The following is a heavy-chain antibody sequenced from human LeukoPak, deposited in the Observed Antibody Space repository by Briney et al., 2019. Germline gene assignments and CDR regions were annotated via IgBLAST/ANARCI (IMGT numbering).Heavy chain of an antibody. CDR2: IYHSGST. J-gene: IGHJ4*02. D-gene: IGHD3-22*01. CDR3: AREPTRFTKIDDEDDY. Sequence: SETLSLTCTVSGYSISSGYYWGWIRQPPGKGLEWIGSIYHSGSTYYNPSLKSRVTISVDTSKNQFSLKLSSVTAADTAVYYCAREPTRFTKIDDEDDYWGQGTLVTVSS. V-gene: IGHV4-38-2*02. CDR1: GYSISSGYY.